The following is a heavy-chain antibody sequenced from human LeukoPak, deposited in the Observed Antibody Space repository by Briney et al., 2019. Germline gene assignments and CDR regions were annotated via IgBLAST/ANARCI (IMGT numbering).Heavy chain of an antibody. J-gene: IGHJ4*02. V-gene: IGHV3-23*01. Sequence: NPGGSLRLSCAASGSSFRHYAMTWVRQTPGEGLQWVSAITSNGDTTLYAESVKGRFTISRDNSRDTLHLDINNLRAEDTAVYYCAKFATTVTTRGNFDYWGQGTLVTVSS. CDR3: AKFATTVTTRGNFDY. CDR1: GSSFRHYA. CDR2: ITSNGDTT. D-gene: IGHD4-17*01.